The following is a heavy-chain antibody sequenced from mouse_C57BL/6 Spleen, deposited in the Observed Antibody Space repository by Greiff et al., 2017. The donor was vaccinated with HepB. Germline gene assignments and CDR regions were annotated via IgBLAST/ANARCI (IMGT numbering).Heavy chain of an antibody. CDR1: GYTFTSYW. Sequence: QVQLQQPGAELVRPGSSVKLSCKASGYTFTSYWMHWVKQRPIQGIEWIGNIDPSDSETHYNQKFKDKATLTIDKSSSTAYMQLSSLTSEVSAVYYCASFYKWYYDFDVWGRGTTGTVSS. D-gene: IGHD1-3*01. J-gene: IGHJ1*03. V-gene: IGHV1-52*01. CDR2: IDPSDSET. CDR3: ASFYKWYYDFDV.